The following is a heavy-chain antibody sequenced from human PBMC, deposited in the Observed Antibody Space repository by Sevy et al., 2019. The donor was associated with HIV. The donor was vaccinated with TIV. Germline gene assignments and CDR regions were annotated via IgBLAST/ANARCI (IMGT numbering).Heavy chain of an antibody. CDR1: GFTFSSYG. V-gene: IGHV3-30*18. Sequence: GGSLRLSCAASGFTFSSYGMHWVRQAPGKWLEWVAVISYDGSNKYYADSVRGRLTISRDNSRKTLYLQMNSLRAEDTAVYYGAKDLCSGGSCYSLNYYYGMDVWGQGTTVTVSS. J-gene: IGHJ6*02. CDR3: AKDLCSGGSCYSLNYYYGMDV. D-gene: IGHD2-15*01. CDR2: ISYDGSNK.